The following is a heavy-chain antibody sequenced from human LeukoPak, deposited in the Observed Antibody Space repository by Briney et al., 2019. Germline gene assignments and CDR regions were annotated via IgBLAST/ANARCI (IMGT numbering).Heavy chain of an antibody. D-gene: IGHD5-18*01. CDR1: GFTFSSYS. Sequence: GGSLRLSCAASGFTFSSYSMNWVRQAPGKGVEWVSSISSSSSYIYYADSVKGRFTISRDNAKNSLYLQMNSLRAEDTAVYYCARDAVGYSYGAIDYWGQGTLVTVSS. J-gene: IGHJ4*02. CDR3: ARDAVGYSYGAIDY. CDR2: ISSSSSYI. V-gene: IGHV3-21*01.